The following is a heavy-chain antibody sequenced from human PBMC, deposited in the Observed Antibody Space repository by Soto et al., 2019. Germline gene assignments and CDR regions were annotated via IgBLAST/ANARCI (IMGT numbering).Heavy chain of an antibody. V-gene: IGHV3-33*01. CDR1: GFTFSSYG. J-gene: IGHJ4*02. CDR3: ARGVAGTNYFDY. D-gene: IGHD6-19*01. Sequence: QVQLVASGGGVVQPGRSLRLSCAASGFTFSSYGMHWVRQAPGKGLEWVAVIWYDGSNKYYADSVKGRFTISRDNSKNTLYLEMNSLRAEDTAVYYCARGVAGTNYFDYCGQGTLVTVSS. CDR2: IWYDGSNK.